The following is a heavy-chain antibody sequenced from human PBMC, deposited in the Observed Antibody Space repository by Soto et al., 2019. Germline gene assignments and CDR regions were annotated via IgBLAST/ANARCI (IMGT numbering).Heavy chain of an antibody. CDR2: VRGKRGNDGT. V-gene: IGHV3-73*01. CDR3: AKDMKYNWNDDDY. CDR1: GFAFSDSA. Sequence: WGSLRLSCAASGFAFSDSAMHWVRQASGKGLEWIGRVRGKRGNDGTAYAASVKGRFTISRDDSKTTTYLQMNSLKIEDTAVYYCAKDMKYNWNDDDYWGHGILVTVSS. J-gene: IGHJ4*01. D-gene: IGHD1-20*01.